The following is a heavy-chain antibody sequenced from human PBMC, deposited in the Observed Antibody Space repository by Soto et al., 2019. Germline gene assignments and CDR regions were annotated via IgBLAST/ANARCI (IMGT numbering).Heavy chain of an antibody. J-gene: IGHJ6*02. CDR2: ISSSSSYI. CDR3: ARDSIVVVPAAIGNYYYYGMDV. CDR1: GFTFSSYS. V-gene: IGHV3-21*01. Sequence: GGSLRLSCAASGFTFSSYSMNWVRQAPGKGLEWVPSISSSSSYIYYADSVKGRFTISRDNAKNSLYLQMNSLRAEDTAVYYCARDSIVVVPAAIGNYYYYGMDVWGQGTTVTVSS. D-gene: IGHD2-2*01.